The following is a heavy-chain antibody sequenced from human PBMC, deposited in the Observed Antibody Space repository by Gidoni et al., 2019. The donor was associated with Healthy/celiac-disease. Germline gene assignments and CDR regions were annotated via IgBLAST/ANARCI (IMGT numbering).Heavy chain of an antibody. CDR3: ARGFIGGPYNCFDP. D-gene: IGHD3-10*01. CDR1: GGSISSGDYY. Sequence: QVQLQESGPGLVKPSQTLSITCTVSGGSISSGDYYWSWIRQPPGKGLEWIGYISYSGSTYYNPSLKSRVTISVSTSKNQFSLKLSSVTAADTAVYYCARGFIGGPYNCFDPWGQGTLVTVSS. J-gene: IGHJ5*02. V-gene: IGHV4-30-4*01. CDR2: ISYSGST.